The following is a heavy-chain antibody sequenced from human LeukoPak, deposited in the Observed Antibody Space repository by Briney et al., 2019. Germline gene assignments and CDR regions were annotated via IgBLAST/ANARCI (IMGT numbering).Heavy chain of an antibody. J-gene: IGHJ4*02. CDR2: ISSSGSTI. Sequence: GGSLRLSCAASGFTFSDYYMSWIRQAPGKGLEWVSYISSSGSTIYYADSVKGRFTISRDNAKNSLYLQMNSLRAEDTAVYYCAGGYSYGPPTVFDYWGQGTLVTVSS. CDR3: AGGYSYGPPTVFDY. V-gene: IGHV3-11*01. CDR1: GFTFSDYY. D-gene: IGHD5-18*01.